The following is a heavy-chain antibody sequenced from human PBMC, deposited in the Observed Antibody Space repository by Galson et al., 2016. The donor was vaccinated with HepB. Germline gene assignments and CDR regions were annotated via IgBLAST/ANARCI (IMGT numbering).Heavy chain of an antibody. CDR1: GFTFSSSA. CDR3: TAEQQHYCGGDCYWGYYYHGMDV. J-gene: IGHJ6*02. Sequence: SVKVSCKASGFTFSSSAVQWVRQARGQPPEWIGWIVVGNGNTNYAQNFQERVTITRDMSTNTVYMELSSLRSEDTAVYYCTAEQQHYCGGDCYWGYYYHGMDVWGQGTTVTVSS. D-gene: IGHD2-21*02. CDR2: IVVGNGNT. V-gene: IGHV1-58*01.